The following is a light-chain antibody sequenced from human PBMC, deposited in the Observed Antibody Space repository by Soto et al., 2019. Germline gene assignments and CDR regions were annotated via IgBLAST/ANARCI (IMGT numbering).Light chain of an antibody. Sequence: QPVLTQPPSVSGAPGQRVTISCTGSSSNIGAGYDVHWYQQLPGTAPKLLIYGDTNRPSGVPDRFSGSKSGTSAALAITGLQAEDEADYDCQSYDSSLSGPNWVFGGGTKLTVL. V-gene: IGLV1-40*01. CDR3: QSYDSSLSGPNWV. J-gene: IGLJ3*02. CDR2: GDT. CDR1: SSNIGAGYD.